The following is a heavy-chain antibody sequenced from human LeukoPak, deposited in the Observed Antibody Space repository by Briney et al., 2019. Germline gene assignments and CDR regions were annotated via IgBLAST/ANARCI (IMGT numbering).Heavy chain of an antibody. CDR1: GGSISSYY. V-gene: IGHV4-39*07. CDR2: IYYSGST. J-gene: IGHJ5*02. CDR3: ARDLSSSWYYLSGFDP. D-gene: IGHD6-13*01. Sequence: SETLSLTCTVSGGSISSYYWNWIRQPPGKGLEWIGSIYYSGSTYYNPSLKSRVTISVDTSKNQFSLKLSSVTAADTAVYYCARDLSSSWYYLSGFDPWGQGTLVTVSS.